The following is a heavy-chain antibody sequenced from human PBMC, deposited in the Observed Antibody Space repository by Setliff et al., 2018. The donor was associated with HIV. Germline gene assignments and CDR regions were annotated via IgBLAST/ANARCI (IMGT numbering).Heavy chain of an antibody. CDR1: GGSISSSFHY. Sequence: SETLSLTCTFSGGSISSSFHYWGWIRQPPGKGLEWIASLYYSGNTYYNPSLKSRVTILVDTSKNQFSLKVTSVTAADTAVYYCAGRDGYNRYYFDFWGQGTLVTVSS. V-gene: IGHV4-39*07. D-gene: IGHD5-12*01. CDR3: AGRDGYNRYYFDF. J-gene: IGHJ4*02. CDR2: LYYSGNT.